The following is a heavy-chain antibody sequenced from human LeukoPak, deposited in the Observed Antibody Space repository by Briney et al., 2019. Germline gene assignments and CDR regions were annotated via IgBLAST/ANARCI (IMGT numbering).Heavy chain of an antibody. Sequence: GGSLRLSYAASGFTFSSYAMSWVRQAPGKGLEWVSAISGSGGSTYYADSVKGRFTISRDNSKNTLYLQMNSLRAEDTAVHYCAKSYDYYDSTNFDYWGQGTLVTVSS. CDR3: AKSYDYYDSTNFDY. CDR1: GFTFSSYA. J-gene: IGHJ4*02. CDR2: ISGSGGST. V-gene: IGHV3-23*01. D-gene: IGHD3-22*01.